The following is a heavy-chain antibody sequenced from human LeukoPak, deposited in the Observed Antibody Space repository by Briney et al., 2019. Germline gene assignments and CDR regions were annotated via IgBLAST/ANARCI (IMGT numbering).Heavy chain of an antibody. J-gene: IGHJ4*02. Sequence: GGSLRLSCAASGFTFSSYVMHWVRQAPGKGLEWVAVISYDGSNKYYADSVKGRFTISRDNSKNTLYLQMNSLRAEDTAVYYCANVGITKVWGQGTLVTVSS. V-gene: IGHV3-30*18. CDR3: ANVGITKV. CDR1: GFTFSSYV. CDR2: ISYDGSNK. D-gene: IGHD3-10*01.